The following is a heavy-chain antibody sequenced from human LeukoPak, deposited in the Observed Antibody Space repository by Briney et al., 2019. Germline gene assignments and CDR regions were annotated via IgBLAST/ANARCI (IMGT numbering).Heavy chain of an antibody. Sequence: ASVTVSFTSSAYTFTFYYMHWVWQGPGQGLEWMGWINPNSGWTNYAQKFQGRVTMTRDTSISTAYMELSRLRSDDTAVYYCARESKVATAFDYWGQGTLVSVSS. V-gene: IGHV1-2*02. CDR3: ARESKVATAFDY. J-gene: IGHJ4*02. CDR1: AYTFTFYY. CDR2: INPNSGWT. D-gene: IGHD5-12*01.